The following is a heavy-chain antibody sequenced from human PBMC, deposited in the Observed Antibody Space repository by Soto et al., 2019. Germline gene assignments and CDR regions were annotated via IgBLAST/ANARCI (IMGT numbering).Heavy chain of an antibody. J-gene: IGHJ5*02. CDR2: IYSGSST. CDR3: ARLRLAPYSSSSPWFDP. Sequence: GGSLRLSCAASGFTVSSNYMSWVRQAPGKGLEWVSVIYSGSSTYYADSVKGRFTISRDNSKNTLYLQMNSLRAEDTAVYYCARLRLAPYSSSSPWFDPWGQGTLVTVSS. V-gene: IGHV3-53*01. CDR1: GFTVSSNY. D-gene: IGHD6-6*01.